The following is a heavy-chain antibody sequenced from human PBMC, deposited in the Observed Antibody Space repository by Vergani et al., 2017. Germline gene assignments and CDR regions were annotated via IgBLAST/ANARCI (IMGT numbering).Heavy chain of an antibody. CDR2: ISGSGGST. CDR1: GFTFSSYG. J-gene: IGHJ4*02. Sequence: EVQMVESGGGVVQPGRSLRLSCAASGFTFSSYGMHWVRQAPGKGLEWVSAISGSGGSTYYADSVKGRFTISRDNSKNTLYLQMNSLRAEDTAVYYCAKGDDYGNYETPRAGVALDYGGQGTLVTVSS. V-gene: IGHV3-23*04. CDR3: AKGDDYGNYETPRAGVALDY. D-gene: IGHD4-11*01.